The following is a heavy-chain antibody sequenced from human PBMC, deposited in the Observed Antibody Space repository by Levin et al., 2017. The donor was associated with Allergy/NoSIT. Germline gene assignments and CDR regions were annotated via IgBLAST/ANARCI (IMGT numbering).Heavy chain of an antibody. V-gene: IGHV3-23*01. Sequence: GGSLRLSCAASGFTFSSYAMSWVRQAPGKGLEWVSAISGSGGSTYYADSVKGRFTISRDNSKNTLYLQMNSLRAEDTAVYYCAKDLGYDILTDDAFDIWGQGTMVTVSS. J-gene: IGHJ3*02. CDR1: GFTFSSYA. D-gene: IGHD3-9*01. CDR2: ISGSGGST. CDR3: AKDLGYDILTDDAFDI.